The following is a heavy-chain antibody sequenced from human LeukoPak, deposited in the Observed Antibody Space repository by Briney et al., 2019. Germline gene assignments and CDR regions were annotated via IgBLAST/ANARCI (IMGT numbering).Heavy chain of an antibody. D-gene: IGHD5-18*01. CDR2: SIPIFGIA. CDR3: ARAMDTARVNGGDN. Sequence: SVKVSCKASGGTFSSYAISWVRQAPGQGLEWMGRSIPIFGIANYAQKFQGRVTITADKSTSTAYVERSSLRSEDTAVYYWARAMDTARVNGGDNWGQGTLVTASS. J-gene: IGHJ4*02. CDR1: GGTFSSYA. V-gene: IGHV1-69*04.